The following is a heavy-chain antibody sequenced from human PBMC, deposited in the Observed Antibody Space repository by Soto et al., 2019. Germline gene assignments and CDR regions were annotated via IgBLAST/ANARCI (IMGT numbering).Heavy chain of an antibody. V-gene: IGHV1-69*02. CDR2: IIPILGIA. J-gene: IGHJ5*02. CDR1: GGTFSSYT. CDR3: ASTPDAWFGPGFDP. Sequence: GASVKVSCKASGGTFSSYTISWVRQAPGQGLEWMGRIIPILGIANYAQKFQGRVTITADKSTSTAYMELSGLRSEDTAVYYRASTPDAWFGPGFDPWGQGTLVTVSS. D-gene: IGHD3-10*01.